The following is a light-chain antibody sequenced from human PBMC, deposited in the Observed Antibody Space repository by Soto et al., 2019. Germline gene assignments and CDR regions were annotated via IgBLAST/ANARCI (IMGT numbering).Light chain of an antibody. CDR3: SSFPGSNNFE. V-gene: IGLV2-8*01. CDR1: SSDVGGYNY. CDR2: EVS. Sequence: QSVLTQPPSASGSPGQSVTISCTGTSSDVGGYNYVSWYQQHPGKAPKLIIYEVSKRPSGVPDRFSGSKSGNTASLTVSGLQAEDEADYYCSSFPGSNNFEFGGGTKVTVL. J-gene: IGLJ2*01.